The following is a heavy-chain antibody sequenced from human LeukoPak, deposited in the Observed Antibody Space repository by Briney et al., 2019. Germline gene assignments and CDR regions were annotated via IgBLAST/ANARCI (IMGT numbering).Heavy chain of an antibody. D-gene: IGHD4-23*01. CDR3: ARVKSYYFDY. J-gene: IGHJ4*02. CDR2: IYYSGST. V-gene: IGHV4-30-4*08. CDR1: GGSISSGDYY. Sequence: SETLSLTCTVSGGSISSGDYYWSWIRQPPGKGLEWIGYIYYSGSTYYNPSLESRVTISVDTSKNQFSLKLSSVTAADTAVYYCARVKSYYFDYWGQGTLVTVSS.